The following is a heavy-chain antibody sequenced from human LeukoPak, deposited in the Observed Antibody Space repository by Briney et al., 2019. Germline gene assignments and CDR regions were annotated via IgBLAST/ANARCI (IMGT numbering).Heavy chain of an antibody. CDR1: GFTFSSYS. CDR3: AKDRGIAAAGSLFDY. Sequence: GGSLRLSCAASGFTFSSYSMNWVRQAPGKGLEWVAFIRYDGSNKYYADSVKGRFTISRDNSKNTLYLQMNSLRAEDTAVYYCAKDRGIAAAGSLFDYWGQGTLVTVSS. V-gene: IGHV3-30*02. CDR2: IRYDGSNK. J-gene: IGHJ4*02. D-gene: IGHD6-13*01.